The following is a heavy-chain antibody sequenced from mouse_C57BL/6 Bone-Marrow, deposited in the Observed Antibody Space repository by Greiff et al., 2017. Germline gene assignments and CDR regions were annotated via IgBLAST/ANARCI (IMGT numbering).Heavy chain of an antibody. Sequence: PLQQSGAELVRPGASVKLSCTASGFNIKDDYMHWVKQRPEQGLEWIGWIDPENGDTEYASKFQGKATITADTSSNTAYLQLSSLTSEDTAVYYCTTGYYFDYWGQGTTLTVSS. CDR1: GFNIKDDY. J-gene: IGHJ2*01. D-gene: IGHD2-2*01. CDR3: TTGYYFDY. V-gene: IGHV14-4*01. CDR2: IDPENGDT.